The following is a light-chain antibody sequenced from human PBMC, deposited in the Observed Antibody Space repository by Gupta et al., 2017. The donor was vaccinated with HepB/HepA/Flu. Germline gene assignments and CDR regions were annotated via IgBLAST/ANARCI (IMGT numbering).Light chain of an antibody. CDR1: QSVSSY. J-gene: IGKJ5*01. V-gene: IGKV3-11*01. Sequence: EIVLTQSPATLSLSPGERVTLSCRASQSVSSYLAWYQQKPGQAPRLLIYDASNRATGIPARFSGSGSGTEFTLTISSLEAEDFAAYYCQQRRNWPITFGQGTRLEIK. CDR3: QQRRNWPIT. CDR2: DAS.